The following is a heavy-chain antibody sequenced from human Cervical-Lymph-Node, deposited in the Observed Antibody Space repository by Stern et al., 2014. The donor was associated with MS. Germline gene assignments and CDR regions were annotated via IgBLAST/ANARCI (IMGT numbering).Heavy chain of an antibody. Sequence: VQLLESGAEVKKPGSSVKVSCKASGGTFSSYAISWVRQAPGQGLEWMGGIIPIFGTATYAQKFQGRVTITADESTSTAYMELSSLRSEDTAVYYCARDSRDCSSTSCYAMYYYYGMDVWGQGTTVTVSS. V-gene: IGHV1-69*01. CDR2: IIPIFGTA. CDR1: GGTFSSYA. J-gene: IGHJ6*02. CDR3: ARDSRDCSSTSCYAMYYYYGMDV. D-gene: IGHD2-2*01.